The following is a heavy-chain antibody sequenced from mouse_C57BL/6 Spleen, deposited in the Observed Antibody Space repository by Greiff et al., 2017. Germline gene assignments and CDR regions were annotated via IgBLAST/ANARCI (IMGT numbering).Heavy chain of an antibody. CDR2: ISSGGDYI. J-gene: IGHJ3*01. V-gene: IGHV5-9-1*02. Sequence: EVQLVESGEGLVKPGGSLKLSCAASGFTFSSYAMSWVRQTPEKRLEWVAYISSGGDYIYYADTVKGRFTISRDNARNTLYLQMSSLKSEDTAMYYCTREYYDYDEAWFAYWGQGTLVTVSA. D-gene: IGHD2-4*01. CDR1: GFTFSSYA. CDR3: TREYYDYDEAWFAY.